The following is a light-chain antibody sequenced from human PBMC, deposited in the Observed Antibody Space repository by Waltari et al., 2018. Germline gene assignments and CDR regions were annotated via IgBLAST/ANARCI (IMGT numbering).Light chain of an antibody. CDR3: QQTHGRPWT. CDR1: QNITRY. Sequence: DIHMTQSPSSLPASVGDKVSITCRASQNITRYLCWYHQRPGKAPKLLIYAGSTLQSGVPSRFSGSGSGTDFTLTISFLEPEDFATYYCQQTHGRPWTFGQGTRVEI. V-gene: IGKV1-39*01. J-gene: IGKJ1*01. CDR2: AGS.